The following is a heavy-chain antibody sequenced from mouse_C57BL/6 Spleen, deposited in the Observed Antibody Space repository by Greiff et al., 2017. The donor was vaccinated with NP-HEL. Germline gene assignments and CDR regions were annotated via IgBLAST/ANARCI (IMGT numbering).Heavy chain of an antibody. CDR3: ARWLYSNYVNYAMDY. CDR1: GYTFTSYW. V-gene: IGHV1-72*01. D-gene: IGHD2-5*01. CDR2: IDPNSGGT. Sequence: VQLKQPGAELVKPGASVKLSCKASGYTFTSYWMHWVKQRPGRGLEWIGRIDPNSGGTKYNEKFKSKATLTVDKPSSTAYMQLSSLTSEDSAVYYCARWLYSNYVNYAMDYWGQGTSVTVSS. J-gene: IGHJ4*01.